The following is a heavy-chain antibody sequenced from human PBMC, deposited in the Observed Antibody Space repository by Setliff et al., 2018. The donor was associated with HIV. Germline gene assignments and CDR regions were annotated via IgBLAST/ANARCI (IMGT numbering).Heavy chain of an antibody. CDR1: GYTFTAYY. V-gene: IGHV1-2*02. CDR3: ARVKTGDPLYFDH. CDR2: VNPNTGGT. J-gene: IGHJ4*02. Sequence: ASVKVSCKASGYTFTAYYIHWVRQAPGQGLEWMGWVNPNTGGTKYTQQFQGRVTVTTSTNAAYLELTSLISDDMAVYYCARVKTGDPLYFDHWGQGTLVTVSS. D-gene: IGHD7-27*01.